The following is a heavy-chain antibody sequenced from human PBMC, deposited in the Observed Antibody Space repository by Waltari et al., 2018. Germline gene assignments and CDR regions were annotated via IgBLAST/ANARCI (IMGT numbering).Heavy chain of an antibody. Sequence: QVQLVQSGAEVKKPGASVKVSCKASGYTFTGYYMQWVRKAPGQGLEGMGRINPNSGGTNYAQKFQGRVAMTEDTSTDTAYMELSSLRSEDTAVYYCATSFRGLLLQHFDYWGQGTLVTVSS. V-gene: IGHV1-2*06. CDR2: INPNSGGT. CDR3: ATSFRGLLLQHFDY. J-gene: IGHJ4*02. CDR1: GYTFTGYY. D-gene: IGHD2-15*01.